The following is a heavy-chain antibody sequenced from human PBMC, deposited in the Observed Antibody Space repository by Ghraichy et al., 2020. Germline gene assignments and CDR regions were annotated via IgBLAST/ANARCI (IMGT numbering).Heavy chain of an antibody. Sequence: GGSLRLSCAASGFTFSSYAMHWVRQAPGKGLEWVAVISYDGSNKYYADSVKGRFTISRDNSKNTLYLQMNSLRAEDTAVYYCARAPSVLWSGYYTDYYYYMDVWGKGTTVTVSS. CDR2: ISYDGSNK. CDR3: ARAPSVLWSGYYTDYYYYMDV. V-gene: IGHV3-30-3*01. CDR1: GFTFSSYA. D-gene: IGHD3-3*01. J-gene: IGHJ6*03.